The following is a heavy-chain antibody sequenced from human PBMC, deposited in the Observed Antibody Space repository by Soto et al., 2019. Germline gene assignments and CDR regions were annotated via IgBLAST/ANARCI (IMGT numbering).Heavy chain of an antibody. CDR2: ISAYNGNT. Sequence: ASVKGSCKASGYTLTSDGVSWVRQAPGQGLEWMGWISAYNGNTNYAQKLQGRVTMTTDTSTSTAYMELRSLRSDDTAVYYCARRWDCSGGSCYSEVWAFDIWGQGTMVTVSS. CDR3: ARRWDCSGGSCYSEVWAFDI. D-gene: IGHD2-15*01. J-gene: IGHJ3*02. CDR1: GYTLTSDG. V-gene: IGHV1-18*01.